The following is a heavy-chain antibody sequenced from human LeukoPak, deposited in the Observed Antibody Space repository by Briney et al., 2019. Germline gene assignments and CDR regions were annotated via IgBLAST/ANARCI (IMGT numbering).Heavy chain of an antibody. Sequence: PARSLRLSCSSYGFTFGDHAMSWVRQAPGKGLEWVGFIRSRAYDGTTEYAASVKSRFSISRDDSKGIAYLQMNSLKIEDTAVYYCMDGCGQGATVIVSS. V-gene: IGHV3-49*04. J-gene: IGHJ6*02. CDR2: IRSRAYDGTT. CDR3: MDG. CDR1: GFTFGDHA.